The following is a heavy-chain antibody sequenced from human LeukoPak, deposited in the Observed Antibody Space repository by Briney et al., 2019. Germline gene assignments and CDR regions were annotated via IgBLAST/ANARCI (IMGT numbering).Heavy chain of an antibody. V-gene: IGHV4-34*01. Sequence: SETLSLTCAVYGGSFSGYYWSWIRQPPGKGLEWIGEINHSGSTNYNPSLKSRVTISVDTSKNQFSLKLSSVTTAETAVDYCARGVSSVGATREDYFDYWGQGTLVTVSS. CDR3: ARGVSSVGATREDYFDY. J-gene: IGHJ4*02. CDR1: GGSFSGYY. CDR2: INHSGST. D-gene: IGHD1-26*01.